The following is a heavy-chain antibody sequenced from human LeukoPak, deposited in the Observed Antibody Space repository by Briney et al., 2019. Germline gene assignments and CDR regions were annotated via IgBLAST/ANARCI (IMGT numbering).Heavy chain of an antibody. Sequence: PSQTLSLTCTVSGGSIRGGRYYWSWIRQPAGRGLEWIGRVHTSGSTNYNPSLKSRLTMSVDTSKNQLSLNLTSVTAADTAVYYCARLGYESTAAAGTLYFQHWGQGTLVTVSS. V-gene: IGHV4-61*02. CDR2: VHTSGST. CDR3: ARLGYESTAAAGTLYFQH. CDR1: GGSIRGGRYY. J-gene: IGHJ1*01. D-gene: IGHD6-13*01.